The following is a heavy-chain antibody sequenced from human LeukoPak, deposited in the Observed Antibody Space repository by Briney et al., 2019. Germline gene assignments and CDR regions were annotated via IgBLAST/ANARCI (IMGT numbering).Heavy chain of an antibody. D-gene: IGHD5-24*01. Sequence: SETLSLTCTVSGRSLSSYYWSWVRQPPREGLEWIGYIYYSGSTNYNPSLTSRVTISVDNSKNQFSLKLSSVTGADTAVYYCARNMYNLRTNSYYIDVWGKGTTVTVSS. V-gene: IGHV4-59*01. CDR3: ARNMYNLRTNSYYIDV. CDR1: GRSLSSYY. CDR2: IYYSGST. J-gene: IGHJ6*03.